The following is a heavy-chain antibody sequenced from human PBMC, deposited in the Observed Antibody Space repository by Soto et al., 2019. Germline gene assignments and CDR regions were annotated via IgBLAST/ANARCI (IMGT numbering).Heavy chain of an antibody. V-gene: IGHV3-74*01. Sequence: EVQLVESGGGLVQPGGSLRLSCAASGFTFSTYWMHWVRQAPGKGLVWVSRINVDGSRTNYADSVKGRFTISRDNATNTLYLQMNSLRAEDTAVYYCARVGVGAYYFDDWGQGTLVTVSS. CDR1: GFTFSTYW. CDR2: INVDGSRT. D-gene: IGHD1-26*01. J-gene: IGHJ4*02. CDR3: ARVGVGAYYFDD.